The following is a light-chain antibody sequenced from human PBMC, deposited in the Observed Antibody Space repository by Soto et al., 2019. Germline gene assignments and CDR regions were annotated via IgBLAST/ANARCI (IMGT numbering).Light chain of an antibody. CDR1: QSVSNNF. J-gene: IGKJ2*01. CDR3: QQYGNSPPYT. V-gene: IGKV3-20*01. Sequence: ESVVTQSPGTLSLSPGEGATRACRASQSVSNNFLAWYQQKPGQAPRLLIYGASTRATGIPDRFSGSGSGTDFTLTISSLEPEDCAVYYCQQYGNSPPYTFGQGTKLEIK. CDR2: GAS.